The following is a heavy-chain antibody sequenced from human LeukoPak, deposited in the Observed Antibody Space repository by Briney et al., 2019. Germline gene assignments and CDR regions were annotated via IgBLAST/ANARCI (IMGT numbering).Heavy chain of an antibody. CDR2: IYYSGST. J-gene: IGHJ4*02. V-gene: IGHV4-39*01. CDR3: ASHSSSWEVPLDY. Sequence: SETLSLTCTVSGGSISSSSYYWGWIRQPPGKGLEWIGSIYYSGSTYYNPSLKSRVTISVDTSKNQFSLKLSSVTAADTAVYYCASHSSSWEVPLDYWGQGTLVTVSS. CDR1: GGSISSSSYY. D-gene: IGHD6-13*01.